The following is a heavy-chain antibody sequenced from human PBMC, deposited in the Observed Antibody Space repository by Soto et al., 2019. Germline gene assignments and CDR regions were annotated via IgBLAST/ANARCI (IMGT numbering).Heavy chain of an antibody. Sequence: QITLKESGPTLVKPTQTLTLTCTFSGFSLSTTGVGVGWIRQPPGKALEWLALVYWDDDKRYNLFLKSRLAITKDTSKNQVVLTMTNVDPVDTATYYCAHAAFGEFVGSFGYWGQGTLVTVSS. D-gene: IGHD3-10*01. CDR2: VYWDDDK. V-gene: IGHV2-5*02. CDR3: AHAAFGEFVGSFGY. CDR1: GFSLSTTGVG. J-gene: IGHJ4*02.